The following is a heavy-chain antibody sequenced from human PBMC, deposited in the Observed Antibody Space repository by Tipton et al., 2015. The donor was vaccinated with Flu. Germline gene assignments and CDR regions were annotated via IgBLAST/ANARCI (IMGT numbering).Heavy chain of an antibody. CDR3: ARYRGSNARGEGNDAFDI. D-gene: IGHD1-26*01. V-gene: IGHV4-61*02. CDR2: IYTNGRT. CDR1: GGSISSGSYF. Sequence: TLSLTCIVSGGSISSGSYFWSWIRQPAGKGLQWIGRIYTNGRTNYNPSLESRVSISADTSKNEFSLSLSSETAADTAMYYCARYRGSNARGEGNDAFDIWGQGTMVSVSS. J-gene: IGHJ3*02.